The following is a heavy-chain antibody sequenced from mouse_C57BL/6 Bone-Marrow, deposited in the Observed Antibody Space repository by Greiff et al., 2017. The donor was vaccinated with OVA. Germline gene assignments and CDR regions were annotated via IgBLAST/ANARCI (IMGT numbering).Heavy chain of an antibody. D-gene: IGHD1-1*01. Sequence: EVQLVESEGGLVQPGSSMKLSCTASGFTFSDYYMAWVRQVPEKGLEWVANINYDGSSTYYLDSLKSRFIISRDNAKNILYLQMSSLKSEDTATYYCARVDFYCGSSYDFDYWGQGTTLTVSS. CDR2: INYDGSST. V-gene: IGHV5-16*01. CDR3: ARVDFYCGSSYDFDY. J-gene: IGHJ2*01. CDR1: GFTFSDYY.